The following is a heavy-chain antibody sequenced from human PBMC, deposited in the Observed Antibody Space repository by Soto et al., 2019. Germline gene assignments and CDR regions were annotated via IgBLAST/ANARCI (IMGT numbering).Heavy chain of an antibody. CDR3: ARDNRGGVATIQDWFDP. CDR1: GYTFTSYG. V-gene: IGHV1-18*04. Sequence: GASVKVSCKASGYTFTSYGISWVRQAPGQGLEWMGWISAYNGNTNYAQKLQGRVTMTTDTSTSTAYMELRSLRSDDTAVYYCARDNRGGVATIQDWFDPWGQGTLVTVSS. CDR2: ISAYNGNT. D-gene: IGHD5-12*01. J-gene: IGHJ5*02.